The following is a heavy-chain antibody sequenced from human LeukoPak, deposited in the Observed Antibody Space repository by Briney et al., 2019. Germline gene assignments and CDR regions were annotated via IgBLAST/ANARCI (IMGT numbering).Heavy chain of an antibody. CDR2: ISAYNGNT. CDR1: GYTFTSYG. V-gene: IGHV1-18*01. Sequence: ASVKVSCKASGYTFTSYGISWVRQAPGQGLEWMGWISAYNGNTNYAQKLQGRVTMTTDTSTSTAYMELSSLRSEDTAVYYCARVRRYCSSTSCPDNWFDPWGQGTLVTVSS. CDR3: ARVRRYCSSTSCPDNWFDP. J-gene: IGHJ5*02. D-gene: IGHD2-2*01.